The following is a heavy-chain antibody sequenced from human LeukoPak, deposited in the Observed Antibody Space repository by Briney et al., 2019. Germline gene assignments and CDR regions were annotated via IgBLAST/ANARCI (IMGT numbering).Heavy chain of an antibody. J-gene: IGHJ4*02. CDR2: INPSGGST. Sequence: ASVKVSCKASGYTFTGYYMHWVRQAPGQGLEWMGIINPSGGSTSYAQKFQGRVTMTRDTSTSTVYMELSSLRSEDTAVYYCASSVTTWSYFDYWGQGTLVTVSS. CDR3: ASSVTTWSYFDY. D-gene: IGHD4-17*01. CDR1: GYTFTGYY. V-gene: IGHV1-46*01.